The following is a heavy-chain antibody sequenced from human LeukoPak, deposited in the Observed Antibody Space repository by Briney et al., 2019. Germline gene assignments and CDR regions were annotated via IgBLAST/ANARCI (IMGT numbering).Heavy chain of an antibody. J-gene: IGHJ4*02. CDR2: INPSGGST. V-gene: IGHV1-46*01. CDR3: ARDSNTAMVLGGLDY. CDR1: GYTFTSYY. D-gene: IGHD5-18*01. Sequence: ASVKVSCKASGYTFTSYYMHWVRQAPGQGLEWMGIINPSGGSTSYAQKFQGRVTMTRDMSTSTVYMELSSLRSEDTAVYYCARDSNTAMVLGGLDYWGQGTLVTVSS.